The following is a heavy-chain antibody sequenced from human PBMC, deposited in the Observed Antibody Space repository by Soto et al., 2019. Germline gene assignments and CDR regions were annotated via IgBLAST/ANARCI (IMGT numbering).Heavy chain of an antibody. CDR3: ARKDSSGYLNWFDP. J-gene: IGHJ5*02. D-gene: IGHD3-22*01. CDR1: GGSISSSSYY. CDR2: IYYSGST. Sequence: ASETLSLTCTVSGGSISSSSYYWGWIRQPPGKGLEWIGSIYYSGSTYYNPSLKSRVIISVDTSKNQFSLKLSSVTAADTAVYYCARKDSSGYLNWFDPWGQGTLVTVSS. V-gene: IGHV4-39*01.